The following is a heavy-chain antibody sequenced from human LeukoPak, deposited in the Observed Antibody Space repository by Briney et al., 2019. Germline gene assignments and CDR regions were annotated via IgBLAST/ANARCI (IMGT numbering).Heavy chain of an antibody. CDR1: GGSISSYY. D-gene: IGHD3-10*01. CDR3: ASGGSGSYYGLFDY. J-gene: IGHJ4*02. Sequence: SETLSLTCTVSGGSISSYYWSWIRQPPGKGLEWIGYIYYSGSTNYNPSLKSRVTISVDTSKNQFSLKLSSVTAADTAVYYCASGGSGSYYGLFDYWGQGTLVTVSS. V-gene: IGHV4-59*01. CDR2: IYYSGST.